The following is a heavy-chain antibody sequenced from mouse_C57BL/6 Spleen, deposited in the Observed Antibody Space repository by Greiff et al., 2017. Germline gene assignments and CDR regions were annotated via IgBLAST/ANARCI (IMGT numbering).Heavy chain of an antibody. D-gene: IGHD1-1*01. CDR1: GYTFTSYW. CDR2: INPSSGYT. J-gene: IGHJ2*01. V-gene: IGHV1-7*01. CDR3: AREDYGSSAFDY. Sequence: QVHVKQSGAELAKPGASVKLSCKASGYTFTSYWMHWVKQRPGQGLEWIGYINPSSGYTKYNQKFKDKATLTADKSSSTAYMQLSSLTYEDSAVYYCAREDYGSSAFDYWGQGTTLTVSS.